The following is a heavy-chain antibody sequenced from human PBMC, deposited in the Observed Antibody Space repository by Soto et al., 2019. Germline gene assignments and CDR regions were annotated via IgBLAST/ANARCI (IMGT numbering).Heavy chain of an antibody. D-gene: IGHD3-10*01. V-gene: IGHV1-18*01. Sequence: GASVKVSCKASGYTFTSYGISWVRQAPGQGLEWMGWISAYNGNTNYAQKFQGRVTITRDTSASTAYMELSSLRSEDTAVYYCARSPSLFIDYWGQGTLVTVSS. CDR2: ISAYNGNT. CDR1: GYTFTSYG. J-gene: IGHJ4*02. CDR3: ARSPSLFIDY.